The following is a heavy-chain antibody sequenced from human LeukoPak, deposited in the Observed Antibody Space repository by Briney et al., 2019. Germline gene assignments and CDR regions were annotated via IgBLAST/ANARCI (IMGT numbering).Heavy chain of an antibody. J-gene: IGHJ5*02. CDR3: ARNRGMVASNWFDP. Sequence: GRSLRLSGAASGFTFSSYAMHWVRQAPGKGLEWVAVISYDGSNKYYADSVKGRFTISRDNSKNTLYLQMNSLRAEDTAVYYCARNRGMVASNWFDPWGQGTLVTVSS. V-gene: IGHV3-30-3*01. CDR2: ISYDGSNK. CDR1: GFTFSSYA. D-gene: IGHD1-26*01.